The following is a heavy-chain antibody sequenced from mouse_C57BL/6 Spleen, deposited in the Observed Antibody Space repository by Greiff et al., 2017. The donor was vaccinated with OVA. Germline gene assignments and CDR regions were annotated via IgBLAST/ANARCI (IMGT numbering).Heavy chain of an antibody. V-gene: IGHV1-52*01. CDR1: GYTFTSSW. CDR2: IDPSDSET. CDR3: ARIGTGAMDY. J-gene: IGHJ4*01. D-gene: IGHD4-1*01. Sequence: VQLQQPGAELVRPGSSVKLSCKASGYTFTSSWMHWVKQTPIQGLEWIGNIDPSDSETPYNQKFKDKATLTVDKSTSTAYMQRSSLTSEDSAVYYSARIGTGAMDYWGQGTSVTVSS.